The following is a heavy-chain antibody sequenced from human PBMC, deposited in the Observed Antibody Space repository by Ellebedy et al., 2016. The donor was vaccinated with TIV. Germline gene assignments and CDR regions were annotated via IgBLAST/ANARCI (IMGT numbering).Heavy chain of an antibody. V-gene: IGHV3-7*03. CDR1: GFTFSSYW. CDR2: INQDGSEK. J-gene: IGHJ4*02. CDR3: AGSPSTGY. Sequence: PGGSLRLSCAASGFTFSSYWMNWVRQAPGKGLEWVANINQDGSEKYYVDSVRGRFTISRDNSKNTLYLQMNSLIAEDTAVYYCAGSPSTGYWGQGTLVTVSS. D-gene: IGHD4-17*01.